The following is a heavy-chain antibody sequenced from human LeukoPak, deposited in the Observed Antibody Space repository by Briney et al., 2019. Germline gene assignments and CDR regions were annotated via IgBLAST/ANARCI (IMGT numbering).Heavy chain of an antibody. D-gene: IGHD2-15*01. CDR1: GFTFSSYG. CDR2: IWYDGSNK. CDR3: ARGECSGGSYLSTFDY. V-gene: IGHV3-33*01. Sequence: GRSLRLSCAASGFTFSSYGMHWVRQAPGKGLEWVAVIWYDGSNKYYADSVKGRFTISRDNSKNTLYLQMNSLRAEDTAVYYCARGECSGGSYLSTFDYWGQGTLVTVSS. J-gene: IGHJ4*02.